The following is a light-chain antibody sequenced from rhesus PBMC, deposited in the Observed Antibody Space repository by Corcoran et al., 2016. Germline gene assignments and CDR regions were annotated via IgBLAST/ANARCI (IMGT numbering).Light chain of an antibody. CDR2: GAS. V-gene: IGKV3-10*01. CDR3: YQHSSGYS. Sequence: QVILTQSPATLSLSPGERATLSCRASQSVSSYLAWYQQKTGQAPRLLIYGASSRATGIPDRFSGRGSGTDFTLTISSLEPEDVGVYHCYQHSSGYSFGQGTKVEIK. J-gene: IGKJ2*01. CDR1: QSVSSY.